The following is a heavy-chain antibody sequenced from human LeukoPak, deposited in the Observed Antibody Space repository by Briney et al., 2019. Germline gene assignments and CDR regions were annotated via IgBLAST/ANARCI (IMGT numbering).Heavy chain of an antibody. Sequence: ASVTVSCKASGYTFTNYGVTWVRQAPGQGLEWMGWINPYSGGTHYAQNLQDRLTMTTDTSTSMAFMELRSLRPDDTAVYFCARWGLVAPGTYYYYYMDVWGRGTTVTVS. J-gene: IGHJ6*03. CDR3: ARWGLVAPGTYYYYYMDV. CDR1: GYTFTNYG. D-gene: IGHD2-2*01. CDR2: INPYSGGT. V-gene: IGHV1-18*01.